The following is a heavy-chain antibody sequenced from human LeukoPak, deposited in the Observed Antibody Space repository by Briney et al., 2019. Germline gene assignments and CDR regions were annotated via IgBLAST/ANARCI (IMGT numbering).Heavy chain of an antibody. CDR1: GFTFSRYA. V-gene: IGHV3-23*01. J-gene: IGHJ4*02. CDR3: AKCPVYYDIKRGYYLDY. D-gene: IGHD3-9*01. CDR2: ISGSDGST. Sequence: GGSLRLSCAASGFTFSRYAMSWVRQAPGKGLEWVSAISGSDGSTYYADSVKGRFTISRDNSKNTLYLLMNSLRAEDTAVYYCAKCPVYYDIKRGYYLDYWGQGTLVTVSS.